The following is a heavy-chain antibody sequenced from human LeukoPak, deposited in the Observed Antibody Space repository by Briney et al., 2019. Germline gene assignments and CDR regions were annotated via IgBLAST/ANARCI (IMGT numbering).Heavy chain of an antibody. Sequence: GESLRISCKGSGDSFTNSWIGWVRQMPGKGLEWMGRIHPDDSYSNYSPSFEGRVTISVEKSITTAYLQWSNLRASDTATYYCARLALGMTRAGKYFYNGVDVWGQGTMVTVSS. V-gene: IGHV5-10-1*01. J-gene: IGHJ6*02. CDR3: ARLALGMTRAGKYFYNGVDV. CDR1: GDSFTNSW. CDR2: IHPDDSYS. D-gene: IGHD1-1*01.